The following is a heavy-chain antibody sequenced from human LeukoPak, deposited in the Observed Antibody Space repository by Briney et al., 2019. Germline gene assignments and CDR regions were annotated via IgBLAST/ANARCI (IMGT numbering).Heavy chain of an antibody. CDR1: GFTFSSYW. Sequence: GGSLRLSCSASGFTFSSYWMHWVRQAPGKGLVWVSRINSDGRSTSYADSVKGRFTISRDSAKNTLYLQMNSLRAEDAAVYYCARVTIFGVVATFDYWGQGTLVTVSS. V-gene: IGHV3-74*01. CDR2: INSDGRST. D-gene: IGHD3-3*01. CDR3: ARVTIFGVVATFDY. J-gene: IGHJ4*02.